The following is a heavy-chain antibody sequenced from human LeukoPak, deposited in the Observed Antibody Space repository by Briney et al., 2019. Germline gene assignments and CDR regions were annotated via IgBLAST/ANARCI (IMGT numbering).Heavy chain of an antibody. CDR1: GGSISSGGYS. CDR2: IHDSGST. CDR3: ARGHFDSTPDY. V-gene: IGHV4-30-2*01. D-gene: IGHD3-22*01. J-gene: IGHJ4*02. Sequence: PSQTLSLTCAVSGGSISSGGYSWGWIRQPPGKGLEWIGYIHDSGSTDYNPSLKSRVTISVDRSKSQFSLKLYSVTAADTAVYYCARGHFDSTPDYWGQGTLVTVSS.